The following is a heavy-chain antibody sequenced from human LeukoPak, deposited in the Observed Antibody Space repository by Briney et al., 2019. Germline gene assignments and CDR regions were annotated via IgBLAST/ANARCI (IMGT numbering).Heavy chain of an antibody. V-gene: IGHV4-59*08. CDR3: ARLPLGIAAAADY. CDR1: GGSISSYY. D-gene: IGHD6-13*01. Sequence: SETLSLTCTVSGGSISSYYWSWIRQPPGKGLEWIGYIYYSGSTNYNPSLKSRVTISVDTSKNQFSLKLSSATAADTAVYYCARLPLGIAAAADYWGQGTLVTVSS. J-gene: IGHJ4*02. CDR2: IYYSGST.